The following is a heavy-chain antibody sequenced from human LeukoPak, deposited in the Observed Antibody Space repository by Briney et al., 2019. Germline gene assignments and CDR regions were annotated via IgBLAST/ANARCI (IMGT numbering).Heavy chain of an antibody. Sequence: SETLSLTCTVSGGSISSHYWSWIRQPPGKGLEWRGYIYYSGSTNYNPSLKSRVTISVDTSKNQFSLKLSSVTAADTAVYYCAREPVYDFWSGQGSWFDPWGQGTLVTVSS. CDR3: AREPVYDFWSGQGSWFDP. V-gene: IGHV4-59*11. CDR1: GGSISSHY. CDR2: IYYSGST. J-gene: IGHJ5*02. D-gene: IGHD3-3*01.